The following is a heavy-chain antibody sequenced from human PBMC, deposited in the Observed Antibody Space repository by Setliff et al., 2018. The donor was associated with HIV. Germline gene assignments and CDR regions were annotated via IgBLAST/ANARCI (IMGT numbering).Heavy chain of an antibody. D-gene: IGHD3-10*01. CDR2: ISAYNGNT. CDR3: ARDDHYYDSGSYYSDWYFDL. CDR1: GYTFTDYG. Sequence: ASVKVSCKASGYTFTDYGISWVRQAPGQGLEWMGWISAYNGNTNYAQKLQGRVTISADESTTTADMELSSLRSEDTAVYYCARDDHYYDSGSYYSDWYFDLWGRGTLVTVSS. J-gene: IGHJ2*01. V-gene: IGHV1-18*01.